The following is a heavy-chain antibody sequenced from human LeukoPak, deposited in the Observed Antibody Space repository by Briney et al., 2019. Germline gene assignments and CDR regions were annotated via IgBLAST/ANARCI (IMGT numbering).Heavy chain of an antibody. CDR2: ITGSSSRT. CDR3: VRDPNALDL. CDR1: GFSFSSYS. V-gene: IGHV3-48*04. Sequence: GGSLRLSCEASGFSFSSYSMNWVRQAPGKGLEWVAYITGSSSRTLYADSVRGRFTIPRDNAKNSLHLQMSSLRVEDTGIYYCVRDPNALDLWGQGTLVTVSS. D-gene: IGHD1-1*01. J-gene: IGHJ4*02.